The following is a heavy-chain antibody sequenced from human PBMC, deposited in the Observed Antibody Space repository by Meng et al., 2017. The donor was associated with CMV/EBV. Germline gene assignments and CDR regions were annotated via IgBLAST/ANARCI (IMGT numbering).Heavy chain of an antibody. CDR2: INPNSGGT. CDR3: ARDYQLERRSDDY. Sequence: ASVKVSCKAPGNIFTKNGISWVRQAPGQGLEWMGWINPNSGGTNYAQKFQGRVTMTRDTSISTAYMELSRLRSDDTAVYYCARDYQLERRSDDYWGQGTLVTVSS. D-gene: IGHD1-1*01. V-gene: IGHV1-2*02. CDR1: GNIFTKNG. J-gene: IGHJ4*02.